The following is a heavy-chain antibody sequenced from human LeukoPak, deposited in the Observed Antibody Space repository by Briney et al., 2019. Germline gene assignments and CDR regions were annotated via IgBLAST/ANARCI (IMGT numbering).Heavy chain of an antibody. CDR2: IRYDGSNK. V-gene: IGHV3-30*02. CDR1: GFTFSSYG. CDR3: ASGSGSYRTPYYYMDV. J-gene: IGHJ6*03. Sequence: PGGSLRLSCAASGFTFSSYGMHWVRQAPGKGLEWVAFIRYDGSNKNFADSVKGRFTISRDNSKNTLYLQMNSLRAEDTAVYYCASGSGSYRTPYYYMDVWGKGTTVTVSS. D-gene: IGHD3-10*01.